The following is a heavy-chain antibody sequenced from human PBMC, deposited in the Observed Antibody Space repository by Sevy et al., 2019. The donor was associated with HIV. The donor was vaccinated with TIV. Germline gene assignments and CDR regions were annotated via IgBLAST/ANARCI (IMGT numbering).Heavy chain of an antibody. Sequence: GGSLRLSCAASGSTFTSYAMSWVRQAPGKGLEWVSSISGSHGTPYYADSVKGRFTISRDNSKNTLYLQVSSLRAEDTAVYYCAKSEWGNIGFCTRSSCYPFDYWGQGTLVTVSS. V-gene: IGHV3-23*01. CDR1: GSTFTSYA. CDR2: ISGSHGTP. D-gene: IGHD2-2*01. J-gene: IGHJ4*02. CDR3: AKSEWGNIGFCTRSSCYPFDY.